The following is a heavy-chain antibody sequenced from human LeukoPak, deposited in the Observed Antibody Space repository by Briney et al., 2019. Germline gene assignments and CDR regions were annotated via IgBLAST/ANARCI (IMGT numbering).Heavy chain of an antibody. CDR3: AKNSSGGYSDY. V-gene: IGHV1-18*01. J-gene: IGHJ4*02. D-gene: IGHD6-19*01. CDR2: IITYNGYS. CDR1: GYTFTSSG. Sequence: ASVKLSCNTSGYTFTSSGITWVRHAPGQGLEWMVWIITYNGYSRYAQNLQGRVSMTADTSTSTAYMELRSLRSDDTAVYYCAKNSSGGYSDYWGQGTLVTVSS.